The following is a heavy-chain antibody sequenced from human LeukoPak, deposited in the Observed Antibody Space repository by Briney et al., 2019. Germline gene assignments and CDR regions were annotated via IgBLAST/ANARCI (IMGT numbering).Heavy chain of an antibody. V-gene: IGHV3-30*02. J-gene: IGHJ4*02. D-gene: IGHD2/OR15-2a*01. Sequence: RRSLRLSCKTSGFIFSDSGMHWARQAPGKGLEWVTFIQYDGSNKYYADSVKSRFTISRDNSKNTLYLQMNSLRDEDTAVYFCAQDRDRICATRTFDSDYWGQGTLVTVSS. CDR3: AQDRDRICATRTFDSDY. CDR2: IQYDGSNK. CDR1: GFIFSDSG.